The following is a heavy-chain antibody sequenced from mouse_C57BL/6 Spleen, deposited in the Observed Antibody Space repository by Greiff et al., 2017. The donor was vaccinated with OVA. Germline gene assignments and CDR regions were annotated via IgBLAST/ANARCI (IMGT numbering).Heavy chain of an antibody. J-gene: IGHJ1*03. CDR3: ARDPYEGYFDV. Sequence: EVQVVESGGGLVQSGRSLRLSCATSGFTFSDFYMEWVRQAPGKGLEWIAASRNKANDYTTEYSASVKGRFIVSRDTSQSILYLQMNALRAEDTAIYYCARDPYEGYFDVWGTGTTVTVSS. CDR1: GFTFSDFY. V-gene: IGHV7-1*01. D-gene: IGHD2-3*01. CDR2: SRNKANDYTT.